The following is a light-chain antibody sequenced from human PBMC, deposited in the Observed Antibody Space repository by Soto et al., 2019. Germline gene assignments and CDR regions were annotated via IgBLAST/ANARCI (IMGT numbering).Light chain of an antibody. CDR2: FNSDGSH. J-gene: IGLJ2*01. CDR3: QTWGTGIQV. Sequence: QAVLTQSPSASASLGASVKLTCTLSSGHSSYAIAWHQQQPEKGPRYLMKFNSDGSHSKGDGIPDRFSGSSSGAERYLTISRLQSEDEADYYCQTWGTGIQVFGGGTKLTVL. CDR1: SGHSSYA. V-gene: IGLV4-69*01.